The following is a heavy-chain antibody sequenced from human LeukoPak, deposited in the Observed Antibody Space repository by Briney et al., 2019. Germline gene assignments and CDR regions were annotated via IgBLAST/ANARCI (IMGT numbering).Heavy chain of an antibody. CDR3: AKGRYSSGWNYFDY. D-gene: IGHD6-19*01. CDR1: GFTFSSYA. CDR2: ISGSGGVT. V-gene: IGHV3-23*01. J-gene: IGHJ4*02. Sequence: GGSLRLSCAASGFTFSSYAMSWVRQAPGKGLEWVSGISGSGGVTYYVDTVKGRFTISRDNSKNTPYMQMNSLRAEDTAVYHCAKGRYSSGWNYFDYWGQGTLVTVSS.